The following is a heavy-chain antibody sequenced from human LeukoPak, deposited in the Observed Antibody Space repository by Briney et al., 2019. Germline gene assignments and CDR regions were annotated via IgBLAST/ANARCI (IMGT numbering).Heavy chain of an antibody. V-gene: IGHV3-53*05. CDR3: AKVRGNVGSSYFPDY. J-gene: IGHJ4*02. Sequence: PGGSLRLSCAVSGFTVSSNYMSWVRQAPGKGLEWVSVIYSGGSTYYADSVKGRFTISRDNSKNTLYLQMNSLRVEDTAVYYCAKVRGNVGSSYFPDYWGQGTLVTVTS. CDR1: GFTVSSNY. CDR2: IYSGGST. D-gene: IGHD3-22*01.